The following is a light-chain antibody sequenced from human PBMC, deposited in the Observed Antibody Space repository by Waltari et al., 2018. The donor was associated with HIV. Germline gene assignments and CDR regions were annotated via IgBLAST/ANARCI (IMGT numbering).Light chain of an antibody. CDR2: GNS. J-gene: IGLJ2*01. CDR3: QSYDSSLSGVV. CDR1: SSNIGAGYA. Sequence: QSVLTQPPSVSGAPGQRVTISCTGSSSNIGAGYAVHWYQQLPGTAPKLLIYGNSNRPSGVPDRFSGSKSGTSASLAITGLQAEDGADYYCQSYDSSLSGVVFGGGTKLTVL. V-gene: IGLV1-40*01.